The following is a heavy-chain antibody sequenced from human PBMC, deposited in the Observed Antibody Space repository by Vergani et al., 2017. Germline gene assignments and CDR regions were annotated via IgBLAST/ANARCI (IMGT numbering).Heavy chain of an antibody. CDR1: GGSISSYY. Sequence: QVQLEESGPGLVKPSETLSLTCTVSGGSISSYYWSWIRQPAGKGLEWIGRIYTSGSTNYNPSLKSRVTMSVDTSKNQFSLKLSSVTAADTAVYYCARVRRDDSSGYYYYYGMDVWGQGTTVTVSS. CDR2: IYTSGST. V-gene: IGHV4-4*07. CDR3: ARVRRDDSSGYYYYYGMDV. J-gene: IGHJ6*02. D-gene: IGHD3-22*01.